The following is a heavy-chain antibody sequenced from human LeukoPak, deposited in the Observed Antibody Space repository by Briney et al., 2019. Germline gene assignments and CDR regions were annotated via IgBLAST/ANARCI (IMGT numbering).Heavy chain of an antibody. D-gene: IGHD6-19*01. Sequence: PGRSLRLSCAASGFTFSSYGMHWVRQAPGKGLEWVAVISYDGSNKYYADSVKGRFTISRDNSKNTLYLQMNSLRAEDTAVYYCAKDLSRDSSGLYFDYWGQGTLVTVS. CDR2: ISYDGSNK. CDR3: AKDLSRDSSGLYFDY. J-gene: IGHJ4*02. CDR1: GFTFSSYG. V-gene: IGHV3-30*18.